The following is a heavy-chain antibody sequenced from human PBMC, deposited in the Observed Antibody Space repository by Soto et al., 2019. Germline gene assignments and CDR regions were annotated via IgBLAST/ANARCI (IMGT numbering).Heavy chain of an antibody. J-gene: IGHJ6*02. CDR2: IDHSGST. CDR1: GGSFSAYY. V-gene: IGHV4-34*01. CDR3: VRGLRYSGMDV. Sequence: QVQLQQWGAGLLKPSETLSLTCAVNGGSFSAYYWTWIRQPPGRGLEWIGEIDHSGSTNYNPSLESRVTLSIDTAKNRFSLTVTSVAAADTAVYYCVRGLRYSGMDVWGQGTTVTVS. D-gene: IGHD2-15*01.